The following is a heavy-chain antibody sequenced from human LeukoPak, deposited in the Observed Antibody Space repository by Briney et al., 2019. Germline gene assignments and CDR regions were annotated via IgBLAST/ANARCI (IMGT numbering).Heavy chain of an antibody. V-gene: IGHV3-30*02. CDR3: AKDHRYCSSTSCYFDAFDI. CDR2: IRYDGSNK. Sequence: GGSLRLSCAASGFTFSSYGMHWVRQAPGKGLEWVAFIRYDGSNKYYADSVKGRFTISRDNSKNTLYLQMNSLKAEDTAVYYCAKDHRYCSSTSCYFDAFDIWGQGTMVTVSS. CDR1: GFTFSSYG. D-gene: IGHD2-2*01. J-gene: IGHJ3*02.